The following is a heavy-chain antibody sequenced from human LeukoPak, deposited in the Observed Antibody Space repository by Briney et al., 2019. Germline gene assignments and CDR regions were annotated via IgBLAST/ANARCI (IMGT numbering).Heavy chain of an antibody. CDR2: IHTGGITI. CDR1: GFNFRDYE. CDR3: ATSSWDI. Sequence: GGSLRLSCAASGFNFRDYEMNWVRQAPGKGLEWISYIHTGGITIQYTDSVKGRFTISRDNAKNSLYLQMNSLRAEDTAVYYCATSSWDIWGQGTLVTVSS. D-gene: IGHD2-15*01. J-gene: IGHJ4*02. V-gene: IGHV3-48*03.